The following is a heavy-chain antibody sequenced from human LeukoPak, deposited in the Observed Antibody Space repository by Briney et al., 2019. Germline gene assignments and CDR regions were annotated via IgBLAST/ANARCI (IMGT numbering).Heavy chain of an antibody. J-gene: IGHJ4*02. Sequence: ASVRVSCKASEYSFTGYFMHWVRQAPGQGPEWMGWINPDSGGTKYAQKFQGKVTMARDTSTSTAYMELSGLTSDDTAVYYCARFAVVITNDYWGQGTLVTVSS. V-gene: IGHV1-2*02. D-gene: IGHD3-10*01. CDR2: INPDSGGT. CDR3: ARFAVVITNDY. CDR1: EYSFTGYF.